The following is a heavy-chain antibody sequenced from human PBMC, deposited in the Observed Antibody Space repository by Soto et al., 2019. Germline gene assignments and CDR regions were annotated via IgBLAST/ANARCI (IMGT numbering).Heavy chain of an antibody. CDR2: IYYSGST. CDR3: ARSDTTVVTPGDWFDP. D-gene: IGHD4-17*01. V-gene: IGHV4-30-4*01. Sequence: SETLSLTCTVSGGSISSGDYYWSWIRQPPGKGLEWIGYIYYSGSTYYNPSLKSRVTISVDTSKNQFSLKLSSVTAADTAVYYCARSDTTVVTPGDWFDPWGQGTLVTVSS. J-gene: IGHJ5*02. CDR1: GGSISSGDYY.